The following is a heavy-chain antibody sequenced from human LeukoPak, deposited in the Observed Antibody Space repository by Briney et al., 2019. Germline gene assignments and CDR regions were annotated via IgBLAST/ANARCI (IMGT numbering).Heavy chain of an antibody. CDR3: ARGYCSGGSCYGYFDY. J-gene: IGHJ4*02. D-gene: IGHD2-15*01. Sequence: GGSLRLSCAASGFTFSSYGMHWVRQAPGKGLEWVAVISYDGSNKYYADSVKGRFTISRDNSKNTLYLQMNSLRAEDTAVYYCARGYCSGGSCYGYFDYWGQGTLVTVSS. V-gene: IGHV3-30*03. CDR2: ISYDGSNK. CDR1: GFTFSSYG.